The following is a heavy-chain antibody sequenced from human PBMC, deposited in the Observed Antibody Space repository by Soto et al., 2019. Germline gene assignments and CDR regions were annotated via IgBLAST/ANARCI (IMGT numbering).Heavy chain of an antibody. Sequence: PGGSLRLSCAASGFTFSSYGMHWVRQAPGKGLEWVAVISNDGSNKYYADSVKGRFTISRDNSKNTLYLQMNSLRAEDTAVYYCARRDGYNSYHFEYWGQGALVTVSS. D-gene: IGHD1-1*01. CDR3: ARRDGYNSYHFEY. J-gene: IGHJ4*02. CDR2: ISNDGSNK. V-gene: IGHV3-30*03. CDR1: GFTFSSYG.